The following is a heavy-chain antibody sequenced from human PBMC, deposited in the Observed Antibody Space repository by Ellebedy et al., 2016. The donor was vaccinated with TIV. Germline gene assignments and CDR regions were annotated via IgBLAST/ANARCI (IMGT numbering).Heavy chain of an antibody. D-gene: IGHD3-16*01. J-gene: IGHJ4*02. CDR3: ARVKKSFGGSPDY. Sequence: ASVKVSXXASGGTFSSYAISWVRQAPGQGLEWMGGISAYNGNTNYAQKLQGRVTMTTDTSTSTAYMELRSLRSDDTAVYYCARVKKSFGGSPDYWGQGTLVTVSS. CDR1: GGTFSSYA. V-gene: IGHV1-18*01. CDR2: ISAYNGNT.